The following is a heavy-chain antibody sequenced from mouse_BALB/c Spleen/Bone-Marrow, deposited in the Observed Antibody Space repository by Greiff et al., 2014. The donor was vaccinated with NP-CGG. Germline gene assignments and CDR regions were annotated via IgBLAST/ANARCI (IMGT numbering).Heavy chain of an antibody. J-gene: IGHJ4*01. CDR2: ISSGSSTI. CDR3: TRSGTLGAMDY. Sequence: EVMLVESGGGLVQPGGSRKLSCAASGFTFSSFGMHWARQAPEKGLEWVAYISSGSSTIYYADTMKGRFTISRDNPKNTLFLQMTSLRSEDTAMYYCTRSGTLGAMDYWGQGTSVTVSS. D-gene: IGHD3-3*01. V-gene: IGHV5-17*02. CDR1: GFTFSSFG.